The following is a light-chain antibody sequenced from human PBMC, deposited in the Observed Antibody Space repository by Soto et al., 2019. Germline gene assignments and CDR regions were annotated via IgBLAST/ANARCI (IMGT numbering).Light chain of an antibody. Sequence: DIQMTQSPSTLSASVGDRVTITCRASQSISSWLAWYQQKPGKAPKLLIYKASSLESGVPSRFSGSGSGTEFTLTIGGLQPDDFATYYCQQYYRYPLPFGGGTKVEFK. CDR1: QSISSW. J-gene: IGKJ4*01. CDR2: KAS. V-gene: IGKV1-5*03. CDR3: QQYYRYPLP.